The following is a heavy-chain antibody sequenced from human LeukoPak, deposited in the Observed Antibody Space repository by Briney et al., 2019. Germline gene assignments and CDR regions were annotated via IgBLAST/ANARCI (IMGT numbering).Heavy chain of an antibody. CDR1: GDSISSDKW. D-gene: IGHD3-9*01. J-gene: IGHJ6*02. CDR3: AREAGYYKGYYYYGMDV. Sequence: PSETLSLTCAVSGDSISSDKWWSWVRQPPGKGLEYIGEFHQSVSTNYNPSLKSRLTISVDKSKNQFSLKLSSVTAADTAVYYCAREAGYYKGYYYYGMDVWGQGTTVTVSS. V-gene: IGHV4-4*02. CDR2: FHQSVST.